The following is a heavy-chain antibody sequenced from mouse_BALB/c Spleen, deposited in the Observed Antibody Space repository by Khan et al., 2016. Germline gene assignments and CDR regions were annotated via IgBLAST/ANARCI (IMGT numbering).Heavy chain of an antibody. V-gene: IGHV2-9*02. CDR1: GFSLTSYG. CDR2: IWAGGST. CDR3: ARLEDI. D-gene: IGHD1-3*01. J-gene: IGHJ2*01. Sequence: VQLQESGPGLVAPSQSLSITCTVSGFSLTSYGVHWVRQPPGKGLEWLGVIWAGGSTNYNSALMSSLSISKDTSKSQVFLKMNSLQTEDTAMYYCARLEDIWGQGTTRTVSS.